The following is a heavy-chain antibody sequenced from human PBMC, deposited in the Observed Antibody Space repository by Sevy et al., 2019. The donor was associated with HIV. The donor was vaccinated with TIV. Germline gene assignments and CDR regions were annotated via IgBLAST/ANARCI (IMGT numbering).Heavy chain of an antibody. J-gene: IGHJ4*02. Sequence: GGSLRLSCAASGFTFSDYYMSRIRQAPRKGLEWVSYISSGGSYTNYADSVKGRFTISRDNARNSLYLQMNSLRAEDTAVYYCAKDSRVYSSSHFDYWGQGIRVTVSS. V-gene: IGHV3-11*06. CDR2: ISSGGSYT. D-gene: IGHD6-13*01. CDR1: GFTFSDYY. CDR3: AKDSRVYSSSHFDY.